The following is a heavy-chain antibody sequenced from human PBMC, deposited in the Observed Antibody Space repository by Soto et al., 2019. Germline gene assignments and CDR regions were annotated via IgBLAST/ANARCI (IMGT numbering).Heavy chain of an antibody. CDR2: IYWDDDQ. V-gene: IGHV2-5*02. J-gene: IGHJ5*01. Sequence: QITLKESGPTLVKPTQTLTLTCTFSGFSFSINGVAVGWIRQPRGQALEWLALIYWDDDQRYNPSLKNRLTITKDTSRNQVVLTMTNMDPVDTATYYCAHKRDVSRGFKSWGQGTLVTVSS. CDR3: AHKRDVSRGFKS. CDR1: GFSFSINGVA.